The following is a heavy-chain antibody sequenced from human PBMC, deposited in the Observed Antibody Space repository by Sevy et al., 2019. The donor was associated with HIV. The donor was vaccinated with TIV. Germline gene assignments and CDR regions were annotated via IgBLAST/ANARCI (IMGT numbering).Heavy chain of an antibody. D-gene: IGHD3-16*01. CDR3: AKDKGDEGAFDI. V-gene: IGHV3-30*02. CDR2: IRYDGSNK. CDR1: GFTFSSYG. Sequence: GESLKISCAASGFTFSSYGMHWVRQAPGKGLEWVAFIRYDGSNKYYADSVKGRFTISRDNSKNTLYLQMNSLRAEDTAVYYCAKDKGDEGAFDIWGQRTMVTVSS. J-gene: IGHJ3*02.